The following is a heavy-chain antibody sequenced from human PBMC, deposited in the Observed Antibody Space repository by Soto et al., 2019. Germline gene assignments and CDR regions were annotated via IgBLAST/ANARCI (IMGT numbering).Heavy chain of an antibody. D-gene: IGHD2-2*01. CDR1: GFDFSKAW. Sequence: EVQLVESGGGLVKPGGSLRLSCAASGFDFSKAWMSWVRQAPGKGLEWVGRLMSKTDGGTTVYAAPVKGRFTISRDDSKNTPYLQMSSLNTEDTAVYYCAAGTGRTDLDYWGQGTLVTVSS. CDR2: LMSKTDGGTT. CDR3: AAGTGRTDLDY. V-gene: IGHV3-15*01. J-gene: IGHJ4*02.